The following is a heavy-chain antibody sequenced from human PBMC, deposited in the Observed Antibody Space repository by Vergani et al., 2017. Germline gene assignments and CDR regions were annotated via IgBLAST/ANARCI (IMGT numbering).Heavy chain of an antibody. J-gene: IGHJ4*02. CDR3: AKGNRRIPAAQIDY. CDR2: ISWNSGSI. D-gene: IGHD6-13*01. CDR1: GFTFDDYA. Sequence: EVQLVESGGGLVQPGRSLRLSCAASGFTFDDYAMHWVRQAPGKGLEWVSFISWNSGSIAYADSVKGRFTIARDSAKNSLYLQVNSLRAEDMALYYCAKGNRRIPAAQIDYWGQGTLVTVSS. V-gene: IGHV3-9*03.